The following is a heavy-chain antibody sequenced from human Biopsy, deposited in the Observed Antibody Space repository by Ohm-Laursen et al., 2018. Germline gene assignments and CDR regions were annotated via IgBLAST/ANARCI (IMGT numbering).Heavy chain of an antibody. V-gene: IGHV4-59*08. J-gene: IGHJ2*01. CDR2: VHYTGHI. CDR1: GDTISTYY. CDR3: ARNRVDVVKVTTIGWNFDL. D-gene: IGHD5-12*01. Sequence: SETLSLTCTVSGDTISTYYWNWIRQTPGKGLEWIGYVHYTGHIRINPSLNSRATILVDTSKDQFSLKLSSLTAADTAIYYCARNRVDVVKVTTIGWNFDLWGRGTLVTVS.